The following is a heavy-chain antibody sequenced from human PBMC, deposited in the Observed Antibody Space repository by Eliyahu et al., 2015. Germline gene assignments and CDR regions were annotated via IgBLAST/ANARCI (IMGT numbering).Heavy chain of an antibody. CDR1: GGSISSYY. Sequence: QVQLQESGPGLVKPSETLSLTCTVSGGSISSYYWSWIRQPAGKGLEWIGRIYTSGSTNYNPSLKSRVTMSIDTSKNQFSLKLSSVTAADTAVYYCARGSESSSWYDSGWFDPWGQGTLVTVSS. D-gene: IGHD6-13*01. J-gene: IGHJ5*02. CDR2: IYTSGST. CDR3: ARGSESSSWYDSGWFDP. V-gene: IGHV4-4*07.